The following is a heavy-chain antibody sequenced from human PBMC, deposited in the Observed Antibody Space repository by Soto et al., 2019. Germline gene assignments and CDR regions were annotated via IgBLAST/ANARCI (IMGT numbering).Heavy chain of an antibody. CDR1: GFTFSSYG. Sequence: QVQLVESGGGVVQPGRSLRLSCAASGFTFSSYGMHWVRQAPGKGLEWVAVISYDGSNKYYADSVKGRFTISRDNSKNTLYLQMNSLRAEDTAVYYCAKDGAWEVTAFDIWGQGTMVTVSS. CDR3: AKDGAWEVTAFDI. J-gene: IGHJ3*02. D-gene: IGHD1-26*01. V-gene: IGHV3-30*18. CDR2: ISYDGSNK.